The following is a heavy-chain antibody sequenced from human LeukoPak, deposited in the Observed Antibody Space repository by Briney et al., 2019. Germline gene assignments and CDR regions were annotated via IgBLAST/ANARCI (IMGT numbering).Heavy chain of an antibody. CDR3: AKVRFGTEWYSSDAFAL. D-gene: IGHD2/OR15-2a*01. CDR2: VSGGGRHK. Sequence: PGGSLRLSCVASGFTFSTFARSWVRQAPGNGLEWVSSVSGGGRHKYYPDSVKGRFTISRDNSKNTLYLQLGSLTTVDTAVYYCAKVRFGTEWYSSDAFALWGQGTPVTVAS. V-gene: IGHV3-23*01. J-gene: IGHJ3*01. CDR1: GFTFSTFA.